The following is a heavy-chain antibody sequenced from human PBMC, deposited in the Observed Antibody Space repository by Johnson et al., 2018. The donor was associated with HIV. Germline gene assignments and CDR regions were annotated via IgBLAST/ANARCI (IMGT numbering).Heavy chain of an antibody. CDR2: ISSSGSTI. V-gene: IGHV3-11*01. CDR1: GFTFSDYY. D-gene: IGHD3-22*01. Sequence: QVQLVESGGGLVKPGGSQRLSCAASGFTFSDYYMSWVRQAPGKGLEWISYISSSGSTIYYADSVKGRFTISRDNAKNSLYLQMNSLRAEDTALYYCAAYYDSSGYPRFGDAFDIWGQGTMVTVS. J-gene: IGHJ3*02. CDR3: AAYYDSSGYPRFGDAFDI.